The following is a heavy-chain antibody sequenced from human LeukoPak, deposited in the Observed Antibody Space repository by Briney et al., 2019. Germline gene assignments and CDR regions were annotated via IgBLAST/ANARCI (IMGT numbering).Heavy chain of an antibody. V-gene: IGHV4-34*01. J-gene: IGHJ4*02. Sequence: SETLSLTCAVYGGSFSGYYWSWIRQPPGKGLEWIGEINHSGSTNYNPSLKSRVTISVDTSKNQFSLKLSSVTAADTAVYYCARLIPLFGLDYWGQGTLVTVSS. CDR3: ARLIPLFGLDY. CDR1: GGSFSGYY. CDR2: INHSGST. D-gene: IGHD3-16*01.